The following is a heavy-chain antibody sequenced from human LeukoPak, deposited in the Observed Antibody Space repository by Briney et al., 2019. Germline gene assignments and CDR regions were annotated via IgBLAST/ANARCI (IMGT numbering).Heavy chain of an antibody. CDR1: GFTVSSNY. V-gene: IGHV3-53*04. Sequence: GSLRLSCAASGFTVSSNYMSWVRQAPGRGLEWVSVIYSGGSTYYADSVKGRFTISRHNSKNTLYLQMNSLRAEDTAVYYCARGASSSWYGRYFDYWGQGTLVTVSS. J-gene: IGHJ4*02. CDR2: IYSGGST. CDR3: ARGASSSWYGRYFDY. D-gene: IGHD6-13*01.